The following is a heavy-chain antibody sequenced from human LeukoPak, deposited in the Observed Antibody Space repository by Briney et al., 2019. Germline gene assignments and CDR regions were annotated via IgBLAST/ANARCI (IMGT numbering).Heavy chain of an antibody. CDR2: IYYSGST. V-gene: IGHV4-39*02. J-gene: IGHJ5*02. CDR1: GGSISSGSYY. D-gene: IGHD2-2*01. CDR3: ATEDIVVVPAFDP. Sequence: SETLSLTCTVSGGSISSGSYYWGWIRQPPGKGLEWIGSIYYSGSTYYNPSLKSRVTISVDTSKNQFSLKLSSVTAADTAVYYCATEDIVVVPAFDPWGQGTLVTVSS.